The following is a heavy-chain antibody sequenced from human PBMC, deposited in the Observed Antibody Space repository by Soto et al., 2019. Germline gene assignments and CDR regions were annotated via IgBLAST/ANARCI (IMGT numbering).Heavy chain of an antibody. D-gene: IGHD6-19*01. CDR3: ARDFRESSGWPIYYFDY. J-gene: IGHJ4*02. CDR1: GYTLTSYY. Sequence: ASVKVSCKASGYTLTSYYMHWVRQAPGQGLEWMGIINPSGGSTSYAQKFQGRVTMTRDTSTSTVYMELSSLRSEDTAVYYCARDFRESSGWPIYYFDYWGQGTLVTVSS. V-gene: IGHV1-46*01. CDR2: INPSGGST.